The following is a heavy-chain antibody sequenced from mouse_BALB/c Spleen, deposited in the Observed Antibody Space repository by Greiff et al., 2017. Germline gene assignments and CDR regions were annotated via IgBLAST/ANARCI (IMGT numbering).Heavy chain of an antibody. J-gene: IGHJ2*01. D-gene: IGHD2-4*01. V-gene: IGHV1-4*01. CDR2: INPSSGYT. CDR1: GYTFTRYT. Sequence: VQLQQSGAELARPGASVKMSCKASGYTFTRYTMHWVKQRPGQGLEWIGYINPSSGYTNYNQKFKDKATLTADKSSSTAYMQLSSLTSEDSAVYYCASSRGYYDPNYWGQGTTRTVSS. CDR3: ASSRGYYDPNY.